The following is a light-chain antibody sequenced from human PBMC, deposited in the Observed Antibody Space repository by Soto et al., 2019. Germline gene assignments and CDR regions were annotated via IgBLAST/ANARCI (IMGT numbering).Light chain of an antibody. V-gene: IGKV2-30*01. CDR3: MQAPHWPQT. CDR1: QSLVFSDGNAY. J-gene: IGKJ1*01. Sequence: DVVMTQSALSLPVTLGQPASISCKSSQSLVFSDGNAYLNWFQQRPGQSPRRLIYRASNRDSGVPDRFSGSWSGTDFTLQINGVEAEDVGVYYCMQAPHWPQTFGRGTRVEIK. CDR2: RAS.